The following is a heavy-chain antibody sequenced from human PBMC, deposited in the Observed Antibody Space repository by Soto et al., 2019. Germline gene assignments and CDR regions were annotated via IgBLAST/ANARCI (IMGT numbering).Heavy chain of an antibody. J-gene: IGHJ6*02. CDR3: AKYSDSSGDYYYGMDV. CDR2: IRGSDGST. V-gene: IGHV3-23*01. Sequence: PGGSLRLSCAASGFIFSGYAMSWVRQAPGKGLEWVSTIRGSDGSTYYADSVKGRFTISRDNSKNTLYLQMNSLRAEDTAVYYCAKYSDSSGDYYYGMDVWGQGTTVTVSS. D-gene: IGHD6-6*01. CDR1: GFIFSGYA.